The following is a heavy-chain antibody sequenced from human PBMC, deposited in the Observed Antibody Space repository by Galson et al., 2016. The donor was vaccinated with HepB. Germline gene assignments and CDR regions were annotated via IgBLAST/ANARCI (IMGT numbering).Heavy chain of an antibody. CDR3: VRGGTYYLSF. J-gene: IGHJ4*02. Sequence: SETLSLTCVVSGDSISNDIWWSWVRQPPGKGLEWIGEIFHSGNANYNPSLKSRVTISADKSKNQLYLTLRSVTAADTAIYYCVRGGTYYLSFWGQGTLVTVSS. V-gene: IGHV4/OR15-8*01. CDR1: GDSISNDIW. D-gene: IGHD1-26*01. CDR2: IFHSGNA.